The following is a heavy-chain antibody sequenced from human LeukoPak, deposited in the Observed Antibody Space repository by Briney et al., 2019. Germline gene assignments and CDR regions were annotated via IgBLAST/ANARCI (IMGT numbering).Heavy chain of an antibody. CDR3: ARSPPGYGNFDY. D-gene: IGHD2-15*01. J-gene: IGHJ4*02. CDR1: GGTFSSYA. Sequence: SVKVSCKASGGTFSSYAISWVRQAPGQGLEWMGRIIPILGIANYAQKFQGRVTITADKSTSTAYMELSSLRSEDTAVYYCARSPPGYGNFDYWGQGTLVTVSS. CDR2: IIPILGIA. V-gene: IGHV1-69*04.